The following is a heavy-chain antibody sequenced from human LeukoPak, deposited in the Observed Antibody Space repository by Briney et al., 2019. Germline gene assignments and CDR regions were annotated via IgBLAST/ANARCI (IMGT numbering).Heavy chain of an antibody. CDR3: ASRYSSSWYPYDY. Sequence: SGGSLRLSCAASGFTFSDYYMSWIRQAPGKGLEWVSYISSSGSTIYYADSVKGRFTISRDNAKNSLYLQINSLRAEDTAVNYCASRYSSSWYPYDYWGQGTLVTVSS. D-gene: IGHD6-13*01. CDR1: GFTFSDYY. J-gene: IGHJ4*02. V-gene: IGHV3-11*01. CDR2: ISSSGSTI.